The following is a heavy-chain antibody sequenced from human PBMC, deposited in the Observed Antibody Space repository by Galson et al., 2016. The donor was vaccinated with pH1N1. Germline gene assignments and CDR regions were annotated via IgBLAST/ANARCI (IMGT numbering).Heavy chain of an antibody. CDR3: ARDLGYTSFRSLGFDY. CDR1: GVTFSSYA. Sequence: SVKVSCKAPGVTFSSYAINWVRQAPGQGLEWVGGISPMFRTTNHAQNFQGRLTITADESTTTAYMELKSLRSEDTAVYYCARDLGYTSFRSLGFDYWGHGTLVTVSS. CDR2: ISPMFRTT. J-gene: IGHJ4*01. V-gene: IGHV1-69*13. D-gene: IGHD5-12*01.